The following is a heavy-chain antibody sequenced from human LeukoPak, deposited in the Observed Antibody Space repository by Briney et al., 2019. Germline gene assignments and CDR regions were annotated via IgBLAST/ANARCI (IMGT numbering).Heavy chain of an antibody. D-gene: IGHD2-2*01. V-gene: IGHV1-2*02. CDR3: ARRLTTSQDLDY. CDR1: VYTFTVHY. J-gene: IGHJ4*02. Sequence: ASVKVSCKASVYTFTVHYMYWVRQAPGQGLEWMGWINPNSGDTNYAQKFQGRVTMTRDTSISTAYMDLNRLTSDDTAVYYCARRLTTSQDLDYWGQGTLVTVSS. CDR2: INPNSGDT.